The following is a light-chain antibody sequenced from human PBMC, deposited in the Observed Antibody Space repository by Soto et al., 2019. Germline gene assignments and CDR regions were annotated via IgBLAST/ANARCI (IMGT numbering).Light chain of an antibody. Sequence: QSALTQPASVSGSPGRSITISCTGTRSDVGGYNYVSWYQQHHGKAPKLMIYDVTDRPSGVSNRFSGSKSGNTASLTISGLQAEDEADYYCSSYTSSSTLDVVFGGGTKLTVL. CDR2: DVT. J-gene: IGLJ2*01. CDR1: RSDVGGYNY. CDR3: SSYTSSSTLDVV. V-gene: IGLV2-14*01.